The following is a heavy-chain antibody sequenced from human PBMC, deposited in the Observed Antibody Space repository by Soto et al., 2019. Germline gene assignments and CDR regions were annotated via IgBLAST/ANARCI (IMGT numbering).Heavy chain of an antibody. CDR1: GFTFSNAW. Sequence: GGSLRLSCAASGFTFSNAWMSWVRQAPGKGPEWVGRIKSKTDGGTTDYAAPVKGRFTISRDDSKNTLYLQMNSLKTEDTAVYYCTTKKSYDSPVFDIGGKGTMVTVSS. V-gene: IGHV3-15*01. CDR2: IKSKTDGGTT. CDR3: TTKKSYDSPVFDI. J-gene: IGHJ3*02. D-gene: IGHD5-12*01.